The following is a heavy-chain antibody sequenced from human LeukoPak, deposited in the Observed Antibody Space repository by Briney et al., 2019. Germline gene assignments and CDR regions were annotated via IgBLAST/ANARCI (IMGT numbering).Heavy chain of an antibody. CDR3: QGAPTYYDFWSGYYGYYYMDV. D-gene: IGHD3-3*01. Sequence: GGSLRLSGTPSGFTFGDYAMSGFRQAPGKGREWVGFIRSKAYGGTTEYAASVKGRFTISRDDSKSIAYLQMNSLKTEDTAVYYCQGAPTYYDFWSGYYGYYYMDVWGKGTTVTVSS. J-gene: IGHJ6*03. V-gene: IGHV3-49*03. CDR2: IRSKAYGGTT. CDR1: GFTFGDYA.